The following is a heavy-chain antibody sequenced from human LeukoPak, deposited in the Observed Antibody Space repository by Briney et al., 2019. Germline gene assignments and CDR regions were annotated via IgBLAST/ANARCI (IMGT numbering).Heavy chain of an antibody. D-gene: IGHD6-19*01. Sequence: PGGSLRLSCAASGFTFSSYAMHWVRQAPGKGLEWVAVISYDGSNKYYADSVKGRFTISRDNSKNTLYLQMNSLRAEDTAVFYCAREFEAVAGTGGVGYWGQGTLVTVSS. J-gene: IGHJ4*02. CDR1: GFTFSSYA. CDR2: ISYDGSNK. CDR3: AREFEAVAGTGGVGY. V-gene: IGHV3-30*04.